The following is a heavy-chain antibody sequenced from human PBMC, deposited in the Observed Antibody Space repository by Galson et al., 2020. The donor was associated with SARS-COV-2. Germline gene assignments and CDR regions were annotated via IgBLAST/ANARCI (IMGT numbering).Heavy chain of an antibody. V-gene: IGHV2-70*01. CDR1: GFSLSTSGMC. Sequence: LVKPTQTLTLTCTFSGFSLSTSGMCVSWIRQPPGKALEWLALIDWDDDKYYSTSLKTRLTISKDTSKNQVVLTMTNMDPVDTATYYCARTSLLWFGHWYGMDVWGQGTTVTVSS. D-gene: IGHD3-10*01. CDR3: ARTSLLWFGHWYGMDV. CDR2: IDWDDDK. J-gene: IGHJ6*02.